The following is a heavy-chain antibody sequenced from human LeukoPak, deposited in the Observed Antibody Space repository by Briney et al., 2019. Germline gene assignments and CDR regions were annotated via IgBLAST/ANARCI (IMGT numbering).Heavy chain of an antibody. CDR2: IIPIFGTA. CDR1: GGTFSSYA. V-gene: IGHV1-69*05. CDR3: ASGTLGHYGGIAGDY. Sequence: SVKVSCKASGGTFSSYAISWVRQAPGQGLEWMGGIIPIFGTADYAQKFQGRVTITTDESTSTAYMELSSLRSEDTAVYYCASGTLGHYGGIAGDYWRQGTLVTVSP. J-gene: IGHJ4*02. D-gene: IGHD4-23*01.